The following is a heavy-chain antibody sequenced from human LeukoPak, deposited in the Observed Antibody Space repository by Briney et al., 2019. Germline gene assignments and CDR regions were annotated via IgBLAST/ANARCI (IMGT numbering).Heavy chain of an antibody. CDR2: INHSGST. CDR3: ARGKGWRWLQFSHYFDY. Sequence: SETLSLTCAVYGGSFSGYYWSWIRQPPGKGLEWIGEINHSGSTNYNPSLKSRVTISVDTSKNQFSLKLSSVTAADTAVYYCARGKGWRWLQFSHYFDYWGQGTLVTVSS. J-gene: IGHJ4*02. V-gene: IGHV4-34*01. D-gene: IGHD5-24*01. CDR1: GGSFSGYY.